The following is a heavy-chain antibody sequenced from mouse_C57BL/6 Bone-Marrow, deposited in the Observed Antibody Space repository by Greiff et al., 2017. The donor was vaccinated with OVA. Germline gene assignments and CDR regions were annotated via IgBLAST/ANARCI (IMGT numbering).Heavy chain of an antibody. J-gene: IGHJ4*01. D-gene: IGHD4-1*01. Sequence: EVQRVVSEGGSVLPGSSMKLTCTSSGSTFSDYSMAWVRQVLEKGLEWVANINYDGSSTYYLDSLKSRFIISRDNAKNILYLQMSSLKSEDTATYYCARVGGWDPAMDYWGQGTSVTVSS. CDR1: GSTFSDYS. CDR2: INYDGSST. V-gene: IGHV5-16*01. CDR3: ARVGGWDPAMDY.